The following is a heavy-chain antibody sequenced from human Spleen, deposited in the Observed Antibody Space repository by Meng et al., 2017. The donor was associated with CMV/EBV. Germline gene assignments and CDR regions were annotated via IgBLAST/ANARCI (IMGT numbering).Heavy chain of an antibody. D-gene: IGHD1-26*01. CDR1: CGSISSYY. CDR2: IYTSGST. V-gene: IGHV4-4*07. Sequence: LEESGPGLVMPSETPSLTCMVSCGSISSYYWSWIRQPAGKGLEWSGRIYTSGSTNYNPSLKSRVTMSVDTSKNQFSLKLSSVTAADTAVYYCASGSPGAHDYWGQGTLVTVSS. CDR3: ASGSPGAHDY. J-gene: IGHJ4*02.